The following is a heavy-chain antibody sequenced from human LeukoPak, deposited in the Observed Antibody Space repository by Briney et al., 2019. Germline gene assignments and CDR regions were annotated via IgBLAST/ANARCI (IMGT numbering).Heavy chain of an antibody. D-gene: IGHD3-22*01. V-gene: IGHV4-38-2*02. J-gene: IGHJ4*02. CDR2: IYHSGST. Sequence: SETLSLTCTVSGYSISSGYYWGWIRQPPGKGLEWIGSIYHSGSTYYNPSLKSRVTMSVDTSKKQFSLRLSSVTAADTAVYYCAGTPIYYFDNSGYYNWGQGTLVTVSS. CDR1: GYSISSGYY. CDR3: AGTPIYYFDNSGYYN.